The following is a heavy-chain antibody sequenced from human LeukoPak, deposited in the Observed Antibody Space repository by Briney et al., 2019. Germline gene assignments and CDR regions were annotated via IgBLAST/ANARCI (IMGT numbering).Heavy chain of an antibody. J-gene: IGHJ4*02. CDR1: GGSFSGYY. CDR2: INHSGST. CDR3: ARGGEDIVVVPAAMFLGY. V-gene: IGHV4-34*01. D-gene: IGHD2-2*01. Sequence: SETLSLTCAVYGGSFSGYYWSWIRQPPGKGLEWIGEINHSGSTNYNPSLKSRVTISVDTSKNQFSLKLSSVTAADTAVYYCARGGEDIVVVPAAMFLGYWGQGTLVTVSS.